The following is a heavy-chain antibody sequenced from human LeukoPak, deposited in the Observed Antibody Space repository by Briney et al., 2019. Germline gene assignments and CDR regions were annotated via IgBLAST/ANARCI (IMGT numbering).Heavy chain of an antibody. D-gene: IGHD4-23*01. CDR1: GGSISTSYY. Sequence: PSETLSLTCTVSGGSISTSYYWGWIRQPPGKGLEWIGSIYYSGSTYYNPSLKSRVTISVDTSKNQFSLKLSSVTAADTAVYYCARPTGGTGPYDAFDIWGQGTMVTVSS. CDR2: IYYSGST. J-gene: IGHJ3*02. V-gene: IGHV4-39*01. CDR3: ARPTGGTGPYDAFDI.